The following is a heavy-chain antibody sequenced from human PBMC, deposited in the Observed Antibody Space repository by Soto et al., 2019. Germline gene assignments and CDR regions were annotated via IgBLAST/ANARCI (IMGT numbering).Heavy chain of an antibody. CDR2: ISGSGGST. CDR3: AKDFSKRRYGSGRLQFDY. J-gene: IGHJ4*02. Sequence: GGSLRLSCAASGFTFSSYAMSWVRQAPGKGLEWVSAISGSGGSTYYADSVKGRFTISRDNSKNTLYLQMNSLRAEDTAVYYCAKDFSKRRYGSGRLQFDYWGQGTLVTVSS. CDR1: GFTFSSYA. V-gene: IGHV3-23*01. D-gene: IGHD3-10*01.